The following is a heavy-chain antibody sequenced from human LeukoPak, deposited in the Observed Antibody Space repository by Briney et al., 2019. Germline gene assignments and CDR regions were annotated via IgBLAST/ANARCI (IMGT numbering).Heavy chain of an antibody. V-gene: IGHV4-39*07. CDR2: FSCSGST. Sequence: PSETLSLTCTVSGGSISSCTYSWGWIRQPPGKGLEWIGSFSCSGSTYYNPSLKSRVTISVDTSKNQFSLKLSSVTAADTAVYYCARDVEQQLGDYYYYYMDVWGKGTTVTVSS. D-gene: IGHD6-13*01. J-gene: IGHJ6*03. CDR3: ARDVEQQLGDYYYYYMDV. CDR1: GGSISSCTYS.